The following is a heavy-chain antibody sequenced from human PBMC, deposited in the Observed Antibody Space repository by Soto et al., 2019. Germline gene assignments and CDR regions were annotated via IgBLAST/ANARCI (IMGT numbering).Heavy chain of an antibody. Sequence: PGGSLRLSCAASGFTFSSYSMNWVRQAPGKGLEWVSSISSSSSYIYYADSVKGRFTISRDNAKNSLYLQMNSLRAEDTAVYYCARDPSYCSSTSCYKDYYYGMDVWGHGTTVTVSS. CDR1: GFTFSSYS. CDR3: ARDPSYCSSTSCYKDYYYGMDV. D-gene: IGHD2-2*02. J-gene: IGHJ6*02. V-gene: IGHV3-21*01. CDR2: ISSSSSYI.